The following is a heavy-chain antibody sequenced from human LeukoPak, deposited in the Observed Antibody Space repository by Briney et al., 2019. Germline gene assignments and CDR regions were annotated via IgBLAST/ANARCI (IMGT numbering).Heavy chain of an antibody. CDR3: AKTFYYDSSGYTFDY. Sequence: PGGSLRLSCAASGFTFSRNVMTWVRQAPGKGLEWVSAISGSGDSTYYADSVKGRFTISRDTSKNTLYLQMNSLRAEDTAVYYCAKTFYYDSSGYTFDYWGQGTLVTVSS. V-gene: IGHV3-23*01. D-gene: IGHD3-22*01. CDR1: GFTFSRNV. J-gene: IGHJ4*02. CDR2: ISGSGDST.